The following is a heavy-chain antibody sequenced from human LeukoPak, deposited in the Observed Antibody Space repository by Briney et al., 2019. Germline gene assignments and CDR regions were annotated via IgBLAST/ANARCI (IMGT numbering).Heavy chain of an antibody. CDR1: GFTFSSYE. V-gene: IGHV3-48*03. D-gene: IGHD3-22*01. J-gene: IGHJ4*02. Sequence: GGSLRLSCAAFGFTFSSYEMNWVRQAPGKGLEWISYSSTSGRTVYYADSVKGRFTISRDDAKNSLYLQMNSPRAEDTAVYYCARSAINYYDGSGYYSYFDYWGQGTLVTVSS. CDR3: ARSAINYYDGSGYYSYFDY. CDR2: SSTSGRTV.